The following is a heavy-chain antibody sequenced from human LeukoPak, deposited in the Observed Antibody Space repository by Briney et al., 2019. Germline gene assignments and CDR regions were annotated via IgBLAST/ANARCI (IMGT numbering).Heavy chain of an antibody. CDR1: GGTFSSYA. V-gene: IGHV1-69*04. D-gene: IGHD3-3*01. Sequence: GASVKVSCKASGGTFSSYAISWVRQAPGQGLEWMGRIIPIFGIANYAQKFQGRVTITADKSTSTAYMELSSLRSEDTAVYYCARAEAAGVVIIRPRHYYYGMDVWGQGTTVTVSS. CDR3: ARAEAAGVVIIRPRHYYYGMDV. J-gene: IGHJ6*02. CDR2: IIPIFGIA.